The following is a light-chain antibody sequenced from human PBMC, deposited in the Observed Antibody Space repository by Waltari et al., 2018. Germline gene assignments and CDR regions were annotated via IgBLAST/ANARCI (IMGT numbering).Light chain of an antibody. CDR1: SSDIGDYNY. Sequence: QSALTQSRSVSGSPGQSVAISCTGTSSDIGDYNYVSWYQQHPGKAPKLMIYDVTKRPSGVPDRFSRSKSGNTASLTISGLQAEDEADYYCCSYAGGFVYVFGTGTKVTVL. V-gene: IGLV2-11*01. J-gene: IGLJ1*01. CDR3: CSYAGGFVYV. CDR2: DVT.